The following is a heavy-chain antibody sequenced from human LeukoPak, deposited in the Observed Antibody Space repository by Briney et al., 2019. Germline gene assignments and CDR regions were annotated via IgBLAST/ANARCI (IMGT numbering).Heavy chain of an antibody. V-gene: IGHV2-70*17. D-gene: IGHD2-2*01. CDR3: ARISSSSFHFDY. Sequence: RESGPALVKPTQTLTLTCTFSGFSLSTSGMCVSWIRQPPGKALEWLARIDWDDDKFYSTSLKTRLTISKDTSKNQVVLTMTNMGPVDTGTYYCARISSSSFHFDYWGRGTLVTVSS. CDR2: IDWDDDK. J-gene: IGHJ4*02. CDR1: GFSLSTSGMC.